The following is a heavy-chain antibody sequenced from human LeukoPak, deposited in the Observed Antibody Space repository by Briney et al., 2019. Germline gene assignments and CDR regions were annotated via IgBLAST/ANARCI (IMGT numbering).Heavy chain of an antibody. CDR2: TYYRSKWYN. D-gene: IGHD3-22*01. V-gene: IGHV6-1*01. J-gene: IGHJ4*02. Sequence: SRTLSLTCAIFGDSVSSDRAAWNWIRQSPSRGLEWLGRTYYRSKWYNDYALSVESRITINPDTSKNQFSLQLNSVTPEDTAVYYCARGYYYDSALDYWGQGTLVTVSS. CDR3: ARGYYYDSALDY. CDR1: GDSVSSDRAA.